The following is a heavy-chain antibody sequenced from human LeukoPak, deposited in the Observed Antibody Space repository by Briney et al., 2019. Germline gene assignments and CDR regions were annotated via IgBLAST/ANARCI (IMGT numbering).Heavy chain of an antibody. V-gene: IGHV4-39*01. CDR3: ARQRIAVAGTRVIAARRIDY. CDR1: GVSISSSYSY. Sequence: SQTLSLTCTVAGVSISSSYSYWGWIRQPPGKGLEWIGSIYYSGSTYYNPSLKSRVTISVDTSKNQFSLKLSSVTAADTAVYYCARQRIAVAGTRVIAARRIDYWGQGTLVTVSS. J-gene: IGHJ4*02. D-gene: IGHD6-19*01. CDR2: IYYSGST.